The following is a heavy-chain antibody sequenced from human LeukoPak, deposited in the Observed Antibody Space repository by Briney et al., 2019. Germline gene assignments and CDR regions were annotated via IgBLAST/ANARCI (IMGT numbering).Heavy chain of an antibody. V-gene: IGHV3-23*01. CDR1: GFTFSSYG. CDR3: AKVVSSPSWEPRSYYFDY. Sequence: GGSLRLSCAASGFTFSSYGMSWVRQAPGKGLEWVSAISGSGGSTYYADSVKGRFTISRDNSKNTLYLQMNSLRAEDTAVYYCAKVVSSPSWEPRSYYFDYWAREPWSPSPQ. CDR2: ISGSGGST. D-gene: IGHD1-26*01. J-gene: IGHJ4*02.